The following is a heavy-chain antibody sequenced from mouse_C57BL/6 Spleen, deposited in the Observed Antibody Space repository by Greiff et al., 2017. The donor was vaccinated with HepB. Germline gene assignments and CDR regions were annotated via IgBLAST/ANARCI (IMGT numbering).Heavy chain of an antibody. V-gene: IGHV1-4*01. D-gene: IGHD1-3*01. CDR1: GYTFTSYT. CDR3: ARIGLYKDYYAMDY. Sequence: VQLQQSGAELARPGASVKMSCKASGYTFTSYTMHWVKQRPGQGLEWIGYINPSSGYTKYNQKFKDKATLTADNSSSTAYMQLSSLTSEDSAVYYCARIGLYKDYYAMDYWGPGTSVTVSS. CDR2: INPSSGYT. J-gene: IGHJ4*01.